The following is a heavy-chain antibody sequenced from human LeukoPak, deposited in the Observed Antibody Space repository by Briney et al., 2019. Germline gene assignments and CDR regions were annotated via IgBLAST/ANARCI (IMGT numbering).Heavy chain of an antibody. J-gene: IGHJ5*02. CDR3: AKDIAARPRWFDP. CDR1: GFTFSSYW. CDR2: IKQDGSEK. D-gene: IGHD6-6*01. Sequence: GGSLRLSCAASGFTFSSYWMSWVRQAPGKGLEWVANIKQDGSEKYYVDSVKGRFTISRDNSKNTLYLEMNGLRTEDTAVYFCAKDIAARPRWFDPWGQGTLVAVSS. V-gene: IGHV3-7*03.